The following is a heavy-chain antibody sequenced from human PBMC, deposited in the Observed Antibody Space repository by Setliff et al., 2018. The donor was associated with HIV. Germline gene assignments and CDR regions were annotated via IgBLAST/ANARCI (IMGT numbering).Heavy chain of an antibody. Sequence: ASVKVSCKASGYTFIGHYIHWVRQAPGQGLEWVGWINPNSGDTKYAQKFQDRVSLTRDTSLSTAYMELSSLTSDDTAIYYCARDMFEIWERSLAKGDEFDPWGQGSLVTVSS. V-gene: IGHV1-2*02. CDR2: INPNSGDT. CDR1: GYTFIGHY. D-gene: IGHD3-10*02. CDR3: ARDMFEIWERSLAKGDEFDP. J-gene: IGHJ5*02.